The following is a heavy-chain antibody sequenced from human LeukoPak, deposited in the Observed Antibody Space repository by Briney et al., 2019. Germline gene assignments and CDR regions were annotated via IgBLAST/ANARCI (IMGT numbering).Heavy chain of an antibody. J-gene: IGHJ5*02. D-gene: IGHD1-26*01. CDR2: IHSSGST. CDR3: ARNLGSHWFDP. Sequence: SETLSLSCTVSGGSISSYYWSWIRQPAGKGLEWIGRIHSSGSTNYNPSLKSRVTMSLDASKNQFSLRLTSVTAADSAVYFCARNLGSHWFDPWGQGTLVTVSS. CDR1: GGSISSYY. V-gene: IGHV4-4*07.